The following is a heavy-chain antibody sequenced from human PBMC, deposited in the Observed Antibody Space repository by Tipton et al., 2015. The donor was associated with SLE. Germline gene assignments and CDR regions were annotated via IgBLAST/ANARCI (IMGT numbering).Heavy chain of an antibody. CDR2: ISGSGGST. Sequence: SLRLSCAASGFTFSSYGMHWVRQAPGKGLEWVSAISGSGGSTYYADSVKGRFTISRDNSKNTLYLQMNSLRAEDTAVYYCAKDRDDSSGYNYWGQGTLVTVSS. D-gene: IGHD3-22*01. J-gene: IGHJ4*02. V-gene: IGHV3-23*01. CDR3: AKDRDDSSGYNY. CDR1: GFTFSSYG.